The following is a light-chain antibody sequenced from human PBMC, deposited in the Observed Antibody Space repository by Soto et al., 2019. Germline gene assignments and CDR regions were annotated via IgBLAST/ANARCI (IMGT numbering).Light chain of an antibody. CDR3: SSFTSSNTVL. CDR1: SSDVGGYNY. Sequence: QSALTQPASVSGSPGQSITISCTGTSSDVGGYNYVSWYQQHPGKAPKLIIYNVSNRPSGVSNRFSGSKSGKTASLTISGLQAEDEGHYYCSSFTSSNTVLFGGGTKLTVL. CDR2: NVS. V-gene: IGLV2-14*01. J-gene: IGLJ2*01.